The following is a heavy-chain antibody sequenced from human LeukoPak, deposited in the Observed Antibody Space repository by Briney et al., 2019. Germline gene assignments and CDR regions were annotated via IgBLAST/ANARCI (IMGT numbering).Heavy chain of an antibody. V-gene: IGHV6-1*01. Sequence: SQSLSPTCALSGATLSSNSAAWNWIRQTPSRGLEWPARTYYRPNSYNDYAASVKSRITIHPDPSKNKFSLQLNSVTPEDTAGYYCARDLFCGSFDYGGQGTRVTVSA. D-gene: IGHD3-9*01. CDR2: TYYRPNSYN. CDR3: ARDLFCGSFDY. CDR1: GATLSSNSAA. J-gene: IGHJ4*02.